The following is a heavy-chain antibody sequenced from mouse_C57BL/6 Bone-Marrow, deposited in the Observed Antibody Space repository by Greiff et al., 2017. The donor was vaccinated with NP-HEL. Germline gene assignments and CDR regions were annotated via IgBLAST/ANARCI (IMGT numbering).Heavy chain of an antibody. D-gene: IGHD1-1*01. J-gene: IGHJ1*03. V-gene: IGHV1-81*01. CDR1: GYTFTSYG. CDR2: IYPRSGNT. CDR3: ARYYGSYWYFDV. Sequence: QVQLQQSGAELARPGASVKLSCKASGYTFTSYGISWVKQRTGQGLEWIGEIYPRSGNTYYNEKFKGKATLTADKSSSTAYMELRSLTSEDSAVYFCARYYGSYWYFDVWGTGTTVTVSS.